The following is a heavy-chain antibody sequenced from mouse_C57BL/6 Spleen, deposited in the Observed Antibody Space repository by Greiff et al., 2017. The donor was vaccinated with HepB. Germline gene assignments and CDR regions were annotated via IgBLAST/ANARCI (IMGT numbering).Heavy chain of an antibody. CDR3: ARHEAPGYFDY. CDR2: ISSGGSYT. Sequence: EVMLVESGGDLVKPGGSLKLSCAASGFTFSSYGMSWVRQTPDKRLELVATISSGGSYTYYPDSVKGRFTISRDNAKNTLYLQMSSLKSEDTAMYYCARHEAPGYFDYWGQGTTLTVSS. CDR1: GFTFSSYG. V-gene: IGHV5-6*01. D-gene: IGHD3-2*02. J-gene: IGHJ2*01.